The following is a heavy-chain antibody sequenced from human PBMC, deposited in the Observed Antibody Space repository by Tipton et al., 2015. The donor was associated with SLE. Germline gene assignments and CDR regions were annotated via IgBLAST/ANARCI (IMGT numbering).Heavy chain of an antibody. V-gene: IGHV3-74*01. D-gene: IGHD2-15*01. J-gene: IGHJ4*02. Sequence: SLRLSCAASGFIFSRYWMHWVRQAPGKGLVWVSGINSDGSSKTYADSVKGRFTISRDNSKNTLYLQMNSLRVDDTAVYYCARDIGGCSGGSCHLDWGQGTLVTVSS. CDR2: INSDGSSK. CDR1: GFIFSRYW. CDR3: ARDIGGCSGGSCHLD.